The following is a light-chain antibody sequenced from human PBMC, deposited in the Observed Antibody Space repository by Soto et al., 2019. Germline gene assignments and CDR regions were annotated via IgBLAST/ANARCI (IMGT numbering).Light chain of an antibody. Sequence: QSVLTQPPSVSGAPGQRIIISCTGSSSNIGAGYEVHWYQQFPGAAPKLLIYGNNNRPSGVPDRFSGSKSGTSASLAITGLQTEDEADYYCQAYDRSLSASVFGGGTKVTVL. V-gene: IGLV1-40*01. CDR3: QAYDRSLSASV. J-gene: IGLJ2*01. CDR1: SSNIGAGYE. CDR2: GNN.